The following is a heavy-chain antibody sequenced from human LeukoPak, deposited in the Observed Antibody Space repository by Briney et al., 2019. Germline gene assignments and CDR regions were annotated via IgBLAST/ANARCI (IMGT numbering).Heavy chain of an antibody. V-gene: IGHV4-34*01. J-gene: IGHJ4*01. CDR1: GGSFSGYY. Sequence: SETLSLTCAVYGGSFSGYYWSWIRQPPGKGLEWIGEINHSGSTNYNPSLKSRVTISVDTSKNQFSLKLSSVTAADTAVYYCASSQGIQLWSYEFDYWGXXTLXTVSS. D-gene: IGHD5-18*01. CDR3: ASSQGIQLWSYEFDY. CDR2: INHSGST.